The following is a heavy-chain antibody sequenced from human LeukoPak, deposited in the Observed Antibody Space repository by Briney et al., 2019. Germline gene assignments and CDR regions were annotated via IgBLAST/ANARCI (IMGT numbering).Heavy chain of an antibody. J-gene: IGHJ6*03. V-gene: IGHV1-18*01. CDR1: GYTFTSYG. CDR2: ISAYNGNT. D-gene: IGHD2-2*02. Sequence: GASVKVSCKASGYTFTSYGISWVRQAPGQGLEWMGWISAYNGNTNYAQKLQGRVTMTTDTSTSTAYMELRSLRSDDTAVYYCARGGRRADIVVVAAAILGGYYYYYMDVWGKGTTVTVSS. CDR3: ARGGRRADIVVVAAAILGGYYYYYMDV.